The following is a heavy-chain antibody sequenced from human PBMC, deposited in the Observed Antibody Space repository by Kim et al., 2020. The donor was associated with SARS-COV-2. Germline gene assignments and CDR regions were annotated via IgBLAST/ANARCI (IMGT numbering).Heavy chain of an antibody. J-gene: IGHJ3*01. Sequence: NYNPSLKGRSTLAVDMSKNQFSLEGRSVTAADTATYYCATGISVSGSAFDVWGQGAMVTVSS. CDR3: ATGISVSGSAFDV. D-gene: IGHD6-19*01. V-gene: IGHV4-59*09.